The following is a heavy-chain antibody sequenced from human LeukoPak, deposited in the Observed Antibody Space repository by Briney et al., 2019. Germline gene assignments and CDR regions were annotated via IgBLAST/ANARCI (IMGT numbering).Heavy chain of an antibody. D-gene: IGHD3-22*01. CDR2: IGTAGDT. CDR3: ASSYDSSGYRPSWVFDY. V-gene: IGHV3-13*01. Sequence: GGSLRLSCAASGFTFSSYDMHWVRQATGKGLEWVSAIGTAGDTYYPGSVKGRFTISRENAKNSLYLQMNSLRAGDTAVYYCASSYDSSGYRPSWVFDYWGQGTLVTVSS. CDR1: GFTFSSYD. J-gene: IGHJ4*02.